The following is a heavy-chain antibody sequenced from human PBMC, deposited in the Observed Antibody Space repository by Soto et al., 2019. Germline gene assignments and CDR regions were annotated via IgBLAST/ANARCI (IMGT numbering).Heavy chain of an antibody. CDR1: GGPFSSYA. J-gene: IGHJ6*02. CDR3: ARDDSSSWYAPGQNYYYGMDV. V-gene: IGHV1-69*13. CDR2: IIPIFGTA. D-gene: IGHD6-13*01. Sequence: SVKVSCKASGGPFSSYAISWVRQAPGQGLEWMGGIIPIFGTANYAQKFQGRVTITADESTSTAYMELSSLRSEDTAVYYCARDDSSSWYAPGQNYYYGMDVWGQGTTVTVSS.